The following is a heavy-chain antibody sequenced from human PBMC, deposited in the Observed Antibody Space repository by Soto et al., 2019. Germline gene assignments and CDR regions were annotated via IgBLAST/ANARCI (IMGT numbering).Heavy chain of an antibody. CDR1: GFTFSSYG. V-gene: IGHV3-33*01. J-gene: IGHJ4*02. CDR3: AREHAPYYFDY. CDR2: IWYDGSNK. Sequence: PGGSLRLSCAASGFTFSSYGMHWVRQAPGKGLEWVAVIWYDGSNKYYADSVKGRFTISRDNSKNALYLQMNSLRAEDTAVYYCAREHAPYYFDYWGQGTLVTV.